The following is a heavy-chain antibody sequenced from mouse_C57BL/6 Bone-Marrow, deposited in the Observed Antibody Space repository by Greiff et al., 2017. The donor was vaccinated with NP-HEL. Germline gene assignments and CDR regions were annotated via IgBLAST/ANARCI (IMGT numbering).Heavy chain of an antibody. J-gene: IGHJ4*01. CDR2: INPNNGGT. V-gene: IGHV1-26*01. D-gene: IGHD1-1*01. CDR1: GYTFTDYY. Sequence: EVQLQQSGPELVKPGASVKISCKASGYTFTDYYMNWVKQSPGKSLEWIGDINPNNGGTSYNQKFKGKATLTVDKSSSTAYMELSSLTSEDSAVYYGARSHYGSSRGAMDYWGQGTSVTVSS. CDR3: ARSHYGSSRGAMDY.